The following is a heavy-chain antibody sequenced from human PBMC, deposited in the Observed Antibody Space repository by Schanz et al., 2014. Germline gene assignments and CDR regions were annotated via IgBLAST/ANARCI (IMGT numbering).Heavy chain of an antibody. V-gene: IGHV3-23*04. D-gene: IGHD3-3*01. CDR2: ISNNGGDT. Sequence: EVQLVESGGGLVQPGGSLRLSCAASGFTFSCCAMSWVRLAPGRGLEWVSAISNNGGDTYYADSVKGRFTISRDAAKDSLYLQMNSLRAEDTAVYYCARDKGGYYPFDYWGQGTLVTVSS. CDR1: GFTFSCCA. CDR3: ARDKGGYYPFDY. J-gene: IGHJ4*02.